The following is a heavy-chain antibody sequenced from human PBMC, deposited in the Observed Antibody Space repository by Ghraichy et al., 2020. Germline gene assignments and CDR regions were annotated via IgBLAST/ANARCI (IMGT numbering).Heavy chain of an antibody. D-gene: IGHD5-12*01. CDR3: ARLLRGFIAYDEGEDFDF. V-gene: IGHV4-39*01. Sequence: ETLSLTCTVSGGSITSRSYYWGWIRQPPGKGLEWIGSIYYTESADYNPSLKSRVSMSIDTSKNQFSLKLSSVTAADTAVYYCARLLRGFIAYDEGEDFDFWGQGTLVTVSS. CDR1: GGSITSRSYY. J-gene: IGHJ4*02. CDR2: IYYTESA.